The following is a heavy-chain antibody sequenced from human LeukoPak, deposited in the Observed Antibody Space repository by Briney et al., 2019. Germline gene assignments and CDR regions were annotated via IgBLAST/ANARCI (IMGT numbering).Heavy chain of an antibody. D-gene: IGHD5-12*01. CDR3: ARVGYSGYHYDYFDY. CDR1: SGSISTSNYY. Sequence: SETLSLTCTVSSGSISTSNYYWGWVRQPPGKALEWIGNIFYSGSTYYSPSLKSRVTISVDTSKNQFSLKLSSVTAADTAVYYCARVGYSGYHYDYFDYWGQGTLVTVSS. J-gene: IGHJ4*02. V-gene: IGHV4-39*07. CDR2: IFYSGST.